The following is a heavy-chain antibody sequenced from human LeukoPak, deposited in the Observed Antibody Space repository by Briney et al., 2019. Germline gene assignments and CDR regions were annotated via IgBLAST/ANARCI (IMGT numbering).Heavy chain of an antibody. Sequence: GGSLRLSCAASGFTFSSYAMHWVRQAPGKGLEWVAVISYDGSNKYYADSVKGRFTISRDNSKNTLYLQMNSLRAEDTAVYYCVPFYDSSGYDYWGQGTLVTVSS. CDR1: GFTFSSYA. V-gene: IGHV3-30-3*01. CDR3: VPFYDSSGYDY. J-gene: IGHJ4*02. CDR2: ISYDGSNK. D-gene: IGHD3-22*01.